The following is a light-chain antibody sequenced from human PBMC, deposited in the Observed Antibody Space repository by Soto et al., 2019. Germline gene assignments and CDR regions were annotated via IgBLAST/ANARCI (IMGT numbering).Light chain of an antibody. CDR3: QQYDDWLRLT. CDR2: GAS. J-gene: IGKJ4*01. Sequence: EIVMTQSPATLSVSPGERATLSCRASQSVNIYLAWYQQKPGQAPRLLIFGASSRATGLPARFSGSGSGTEFNLTISSLQSEDFAVYFCQQYDDWLRLTFGGGTKVDIK. CDR1: QSVNIY. V-gene: IGKV3D-15*01.